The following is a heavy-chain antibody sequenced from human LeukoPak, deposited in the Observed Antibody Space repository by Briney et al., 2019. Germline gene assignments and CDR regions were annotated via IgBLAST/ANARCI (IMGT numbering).Heavy chain of an antibody. CDR3: AKSLYGSGSYYNWFDP. Sequence: PSETLSLTCAVYGGSFSGYYWSWIRQPPGKGLEWIGSIYHSGSTYYNPSLKRRVTISLDTSKNQFSLKLSSVTAADTAVYYCAKSLYGSGSYYNWFDPWGQGTLVTVSS. CDR1: GGSFSGYY. J-gene: IGHJ5*02. V-gene: IGHV4-34*01. CDR2: IYHSGST. D-gene: IGHD3-10*01.